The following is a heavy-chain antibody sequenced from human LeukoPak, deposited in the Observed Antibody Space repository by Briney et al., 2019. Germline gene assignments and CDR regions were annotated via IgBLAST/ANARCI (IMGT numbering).Heavy chain of an antibody. D-gene: IGHD6-19*01. CDR3: ARELYGSGLGPPWY. J-gene: IGHJ4*02. CDR1: GGSFTSYY. Sequence: SETLSLTCTVSGGSFTSYYWSWIRQPAGKGLEWIGRIHTSGSTDYNPSLKTRVTMSVDTSKNQFSLKLTSVTAADTAVYYCARELYGSGLGPPWYWGQGTLVTVSS. CDR2: IHTSGST. V-gene: IGHV4-4*07.